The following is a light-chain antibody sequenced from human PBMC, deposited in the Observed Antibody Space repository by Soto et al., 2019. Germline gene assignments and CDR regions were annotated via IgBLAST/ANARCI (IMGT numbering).Light chain of an antibody. V-gene: IGLV2-14*01. Sequence: QSVLTQPASVSGSPGQSITISCTGTSSDVGGYNYVSWFQQHPGKAPKLIIYEVSYRPSGVSNRFSGSKSGNTASLTISGLQAEDEADYYCSSYTRSTTYVFGTGTKVTVL. CDR1: SSDVGGYNY. CDR2: EVS. CDR3: SSYTRSTTYV. J-gene: IGLJ1*01.